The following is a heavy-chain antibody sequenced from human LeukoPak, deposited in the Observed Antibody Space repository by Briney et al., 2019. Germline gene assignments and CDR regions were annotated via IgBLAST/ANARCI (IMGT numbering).Heavy chain of an antibody. CDR1: GGSISSSGYY. CDR2: FYYSGYT. J-gene: IGHJ4*02. V-gene: IGHV4-39*01. CDR3: VRHDL. Sequence: SETLSLTCTVSGGSISSSGYYWGWIRQPPGKGLEWIVSFYYSGYTYYNPSLKSRVTISVDTSKNHFSLRVNSVTAADTAVYYCVRHDLWGQGTLVTVSS.